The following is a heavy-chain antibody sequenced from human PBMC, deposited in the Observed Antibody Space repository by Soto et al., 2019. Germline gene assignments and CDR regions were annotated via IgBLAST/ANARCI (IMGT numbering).Heavy chain of an antibody. V-gene: IGHV3-48*02. Sequence: GGSLRLSCTVSGFTFSSYGMNWVRQAPGKGLEWVSYISYSTSTIYYADSVKGRFTISRDNAKNSLYLQMNSLRDEDTAVYYCARDGPEVAASSGYWSVGGMDVWGQGTTVTVS. CDR1: GFTFSSYG. CDR3: ARDGPEVAASSGYWSVGGMDV. J-gene: IGHJ6*02. D-gene: IGHD3-22*01. CDR2: ISYSTSTI.